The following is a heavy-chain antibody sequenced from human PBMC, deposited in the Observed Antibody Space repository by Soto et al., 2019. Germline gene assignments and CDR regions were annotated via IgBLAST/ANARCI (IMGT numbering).Heavy chain of an antibody. J-gene: IGHJ4*02. D-gene: IGHD2-2*01. CDR1: GFTFSYFY. CDR3: ARMAWVYCSSTSCYRFDH. CDR2: ISSSGNTR. V-gene: IGHV3-11*01. Sequence: LGLSCAASGFTFSYFYMSWIRQAPGKGLEWISSISSSGNTRYYADSVKGRITISRDNAKNSLYLQMNSLRAEDTAVYYCARMAWVYCSSTSCYRFDHWGQGTLVTVSS.